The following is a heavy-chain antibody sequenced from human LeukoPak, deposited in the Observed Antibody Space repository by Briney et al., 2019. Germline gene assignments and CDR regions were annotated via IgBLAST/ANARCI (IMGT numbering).Heavy chain of an antibody. CDR3: AKELRFLEWLSNYYFDY. Sequence: PGRSLRLSCAASGFTFSSYGMHWVRQAPGKGLEWVAAISYDGSNKYYADSVKGRFTISRDNSKNTLYLQMNSLRAEDTAVYYCAKELRFLEWLSNYYFDYWGQGTLVTVSS. V-gene: IGHV3-30*18. J-gene: IGHJ4*02. CDR2: ISYDGSNK. CDR1: GFTFSSYG. D-gene: IGHD3-3*01.